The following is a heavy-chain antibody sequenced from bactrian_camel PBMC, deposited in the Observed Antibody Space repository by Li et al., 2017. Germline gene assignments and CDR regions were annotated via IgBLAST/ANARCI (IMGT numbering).Heavy chain of an antibody. CDR1: GFTFSGVW. J-gene: IGHJ4*01. D-gene: IGHD3*01. Sequence: QVQLVESGGDLVQPGGSLRLSCTASGFTFSGVWMSWVRQAPGKGLEWVSTIYSDGTMTYYRDSVKGRFTISRDNAKNTINLELNSLKTEDTAMYYCATGVYCANVLSPSEYDTWGQGTQVTVS. CDR3: ATGVYCANVLSPSEYDT. CDR2: IYSDGTMT. V-gene: IGHV3S6*01.